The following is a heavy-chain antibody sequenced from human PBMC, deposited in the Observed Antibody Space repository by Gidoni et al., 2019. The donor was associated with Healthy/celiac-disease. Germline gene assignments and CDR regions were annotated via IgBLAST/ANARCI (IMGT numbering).Heavy chain of an antibody. D-gene: IGHD3-10*01. V-gene: IGHV3-30*18. CDR3: AKDHQGNFDY. Sequence: QVQLVDSGGGVVQLGRSLRLSCAALGFTFSSYGMHWVRQAPGKGLEWVAVISYDGSNKYYADSVKGRFTISRDNSKNTLYLQMNSLRAEDTSVYYCAKDHQGNFDYWSQGTLVTVSS. J-gene: IGHJ4*02. CDR1: GFTFSSYG. CDR2: ISYDGSNK.